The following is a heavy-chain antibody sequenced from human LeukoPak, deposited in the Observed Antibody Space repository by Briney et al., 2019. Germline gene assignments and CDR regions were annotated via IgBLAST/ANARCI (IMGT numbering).Heavy chain of an antibody. J-gene: IGHJ6*03. CDR1: GGSISSYY. CDR2: IYSNGIT. Sequence: PSETLSLTCTVSGGSISSYYWSWIRQPAGKGLEWIGRIYSNGITNYNPSLKSRVTTSVDTSKKEFSLKLSSVTAADTAVYYCASSPNFYYYYMDVWGKGTTVTVSS. CDR3: ASSPNFYYYYMDV. V-gene: IGHV4-4*07.